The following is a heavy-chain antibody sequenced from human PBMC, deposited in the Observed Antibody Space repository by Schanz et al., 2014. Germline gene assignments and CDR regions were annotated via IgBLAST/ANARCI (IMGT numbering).Heavy chain of an antibody. CDR3: AKWRFGELRAFDI. CDR1: GFTFSSYA. V-gene: IGHV3-23*01. Sequence: EVQLLESGGGLVQPGGSLRLSCAASGFTFSSYAMSWVRQAPGKGLEWVSAISGSGGSTYYADSVKGRFTISRDNSKSTLYLQMNSLRAEDTTVYYCAKWRFGELRAFDIWGQGTMVTVSS. CDR2: ISGSGGST. J-gene: IGHJ3*02. D-gene: IGHD3-10*01.